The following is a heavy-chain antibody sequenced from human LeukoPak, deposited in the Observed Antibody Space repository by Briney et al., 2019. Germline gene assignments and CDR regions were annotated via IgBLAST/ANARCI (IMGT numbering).Heavy chain of an antibody. V-gene: IGHV4-59*08. CDR1: GGSISSYY. CDR2: IYYSGST. Sequence: PSETLSLTCTVSGGSISSYYWSWIRQPPGKGLEWIGYIYYSGSTNYNPSLKSRVTISVDTSKNQFSLKLSSVTAADTAVYYCARLRYYDILTGYDAFDIWGQGTMVTVSS. CDR3: ARLRYYDILTGYDAFDI. J-gene: IGHJ3*02. D-gene: IGHD3-9*01.